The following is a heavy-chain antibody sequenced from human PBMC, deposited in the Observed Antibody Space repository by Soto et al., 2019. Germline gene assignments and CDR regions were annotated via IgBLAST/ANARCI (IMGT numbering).Heavy chain of an antibody. CDR3: AIYSSGWYPLDY. D-gene: IGHD6-19*01. J-gene: IGHJ4*02. CDR1: GFTFSSYG. V-gene: IGHV3-30*03. Sequence: GVSLRLSCAASGFTFSSYGMHWVRQAPGKGLEWVAVISYDGSNKYYADSVKGRFTISRDNSKNTLYLQMNSLRAEDTAVYYCAIYSSGWYPLDYWGQGTLVTVSS. CDR2: ISYDGSNK.